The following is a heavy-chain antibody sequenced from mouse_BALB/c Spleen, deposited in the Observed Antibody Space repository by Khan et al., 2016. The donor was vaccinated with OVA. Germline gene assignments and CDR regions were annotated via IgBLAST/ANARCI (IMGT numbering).Heavy chain of an antibody. D-gene: IGHD3-3*01. CDR1: GYSITTYYA. J-gene: IGHJ2*01. Sequence: EVKLVESGPGLVKPSQSLSLTCTVTGYSITTYYAWNLIRQFPGNKLEWMGYISYSGNTKYNPSLKSRISITRNTSNNQFFLQLKTVTTEDTDRYYCARVYGCDFDYWGQGTTLTVSS. V-gene: IGHV3-2*02. CDR3: ARVYGCDFDY. CDR2: ISYSGNT.